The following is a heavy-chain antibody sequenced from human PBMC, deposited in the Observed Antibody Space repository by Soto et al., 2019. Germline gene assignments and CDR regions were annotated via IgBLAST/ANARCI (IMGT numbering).Heavy chain of an antibody. Sequence: EVQLVESGGGLVQPGGSLRLSCAASGFTFSNYWMTWVRQAPGKGLEWVANIKQDGSEKYYVDSVKGRFTISRDNAKNSLYLQMNSLTAEDTAVYYFARDRLDYDSIRYYSPHGVHPWGKGTLVIVSS. V-gene: IGHV3-7*05. D-gene: IGHD3-22*01. CDR2: IKQDGSEK. CDR1: GFTFSNYW. J-gene: IGHJ5*02. CDR3: ARDRLDYDSIRYYSPHGVHP.